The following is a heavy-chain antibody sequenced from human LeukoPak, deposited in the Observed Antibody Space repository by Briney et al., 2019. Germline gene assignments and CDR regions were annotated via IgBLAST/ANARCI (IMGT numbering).Heavy chain of an antibody. CDR2: ISAYNGNT. J-gene: IGHJ5*02. V-gene: IGHV1-18*01. CDR3: ARVRSAIIAVAGTGKINWFDP. Sequence: ASVKVSCKASGYTFTSYGISWVRQAPGQGLEWMGWISAYNGNTNYAQKLQGRVTMTTDTSTSTAYMELRSLRSDDTAVYYCARVRSAIIAVAGTGKINWFDPWGQGNLVTVSS. D-gene: IGHD6-19*01. CDR1: GYTFTSYG.